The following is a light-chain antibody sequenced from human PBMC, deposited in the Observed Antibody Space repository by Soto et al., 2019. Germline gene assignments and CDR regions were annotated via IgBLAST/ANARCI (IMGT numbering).Light chain of an antibody. CDR2: EVS. CDR3: MQCIQLPIT. J-gene: IGKJ4*01. Sequence: DVVLTQTPRSLSVTPGQPASISCKSSQSLLYSDGRTYVYWYLQKPGQPPQLLIHEVSNRFSGVPDRFSGSGSGTDFTLKISRVEAEDFGVYYCMQCIQLPITFGGGTNVEIK. CDR1: QSLLYSDGRTY. V-gene: IGKV2D-29*01.